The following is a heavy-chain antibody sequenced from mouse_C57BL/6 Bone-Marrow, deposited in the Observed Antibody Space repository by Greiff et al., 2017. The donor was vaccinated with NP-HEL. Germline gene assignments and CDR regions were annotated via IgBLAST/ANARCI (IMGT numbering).Heavy chain of an antibody. Sequence: QVQLKESGAELARPGASVKLSCKASGYTFTSYGISWVKQRTGQGLEWIGEIYPRSGNTYYNEKFKGKATLTADKSSSTAYMELRSLTSEDAAVYFCAREGTTVVARWVFDVWGTGTTVTVSS. CDR3: AREGTTVVARWVFDV. V-gene: IGHV1-81*01. CDR1: GYTFTSYG. D-gene: IGHD1-1*01. CDR2: IYPRSGNT. J-gene: IGHJ1*03.